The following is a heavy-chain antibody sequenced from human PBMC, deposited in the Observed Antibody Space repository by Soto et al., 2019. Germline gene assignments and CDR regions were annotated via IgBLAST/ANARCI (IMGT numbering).Heavy chain of an antibody. V-gene: IGHV1-2*04. J-gene: IGHJ3*02. D-gene: IGHD6-6*01. CDR2: INPNSGGT. CDR1: GYTFTGYY. CDR3: ARGYSSSSGCAFDI. Sequence: ASVKVSCKASGYTFTGYYMHWVRQAPGQGLEWMGWINPNSGGTNYAQKFQGWVTMTRDTSISTAYMEPSRLRSDDTAVYYCARGYSSSSGCAFDIWGQGTMVTVSS.